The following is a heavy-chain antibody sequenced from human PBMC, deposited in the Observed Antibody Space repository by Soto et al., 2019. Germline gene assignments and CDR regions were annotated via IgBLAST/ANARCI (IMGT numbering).Heavy chain of an antibody. D-gene: IGHD1-7*01. CDR1: GGSIVDYY. CDR2: IYYTGNT. V-gene: IGHV4-59*01. CDR3: ARDVNRWELRGFFDP. J-gene: IGHJ5*02. Sequence: LSLTCSVSGGSIVDYYWSWIRQPPGKGLEWIGFIYYTGNTRYNPSLGSRVTISLDTSKNQFSLKLTSATAADTAFYYCARDVNRWELRGFFDPWGRGALVTVSS.